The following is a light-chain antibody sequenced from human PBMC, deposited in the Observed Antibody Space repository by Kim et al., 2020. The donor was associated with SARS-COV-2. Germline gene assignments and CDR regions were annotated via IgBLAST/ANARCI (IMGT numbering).Light chain of an antibody. J-gene: IGLJ2*01. Sequence: SSELTQDPAVSVALGQTVRIPCQGDSLRSYYATWYQQKPRQAPLLVIFGRNNRPSGIPDRFSGSTSGNTASLTISGAQAEDEADFYCQSRDSGGNVVFGGGTKLTVL. V-gene: IGLV3-19*01. CDR2: GRN. CDR1: SLRSYY. CDR3: QSRDSGGNVV.